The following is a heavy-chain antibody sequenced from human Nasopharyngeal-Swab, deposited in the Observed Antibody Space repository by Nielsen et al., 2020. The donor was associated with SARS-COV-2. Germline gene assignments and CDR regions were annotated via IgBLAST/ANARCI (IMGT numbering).Heavy chain of an antibody. Sequence: GESLKISCVASGFTFSSYVMHWVRQAPGRGLEWVAVISDDGGIKYYADSVKGRFTISRDNSKNTLYLQMDSLRGEDTAVYYCARDTPAHYGAFYWGRGTLVTVSS. D-gene: IGHD4-17*01. J-gene: IGHJ4*02. CDR2: ISDDGGIK. CDR3: ARDTPAHYGAFY. V-gene: IGHV3-30-3*01. CDR1: GFTFSSYV.